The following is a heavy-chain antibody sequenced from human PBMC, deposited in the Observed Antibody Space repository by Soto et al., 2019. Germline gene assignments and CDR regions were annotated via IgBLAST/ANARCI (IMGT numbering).Heavy chain of an antibody. CDR2: IIGSGDSA. CDR1: GFTFRSYA. V-gene: IGHV3-23*01. J-gene: IGHJ4*01. Sequence: GGSLRLSCAVSGFTFRSYAMNWVRQAPGGGLEWVSNIIGSGDSASYADSVKGRFTISRDNSQNTLFLQMDSLRVDDTATYYCVKDRAFRTVAGADRWGQGTLVTVSS. CDR3: VKDRAFRTVAGADR. D-gene: IGHD6-19*01.